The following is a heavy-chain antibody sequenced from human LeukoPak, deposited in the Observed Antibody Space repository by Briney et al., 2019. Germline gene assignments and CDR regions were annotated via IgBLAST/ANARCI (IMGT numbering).Heavy chain of an antibody. D-gene: IGHD6-19*01. V-gene: IGHV4-39*01. CDR3: ARPRISYSSGWYRGDKDLPDDY. J-gene: IGHJ4*02. Sequence: SETLSLTCTVSGGSISSSSYYWGWIRHPPGKGLEWIGSIYYSGSTYYNPSLKSRVTISVDTSKNQFSLKLSSVTAADTAVYYCARPRISYSSGWYRGDKDLPDDYWGQGTLVTVSS. CDR1: GGSISSSSYY. CDR2: IYYSGST.